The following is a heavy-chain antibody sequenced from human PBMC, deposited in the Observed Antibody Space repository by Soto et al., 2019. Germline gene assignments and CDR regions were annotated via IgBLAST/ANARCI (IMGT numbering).Heavy chain of an antibody. CDR1: GYSFTSYW. CDR3: ARHEAAAVTQDYYYYGMDV. Sequence: GESLKISCKGSGYSFTSYWIGWVRQMPGKGLEWMGIIYPGDSDTRYSPSFQGQVTISADKSISTAYLQWSSLKASDTAMYYCARHEAAAVTQDYYYYGMDVWGQGTTVTVSS. V-gene: IGHV5-51*01. CDR2: IYPGDSDT. J-gene: IGHJ6*02. D-gene: IGHD6-13*01.